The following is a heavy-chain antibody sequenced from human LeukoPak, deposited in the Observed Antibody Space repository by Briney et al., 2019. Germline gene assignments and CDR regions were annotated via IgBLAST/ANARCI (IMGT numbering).Heavy chain of an antibody. CDR3: ARGHYGLDV. J-gene: IGHJ6*02. CDR1: GFTFGDWW. V-gene: IGHV3-7*01. Sequence: GGSLRLSCPASGFTFGDWWMSRVRQAPGKGLGWVSYISPDGSDRYYVDAVKGRFTVSRDNAKNSVYMEINSLRVEDTAVYYCARGHYGLDVWGQGTTVTVSS. CDR2: ISPDGSDR.